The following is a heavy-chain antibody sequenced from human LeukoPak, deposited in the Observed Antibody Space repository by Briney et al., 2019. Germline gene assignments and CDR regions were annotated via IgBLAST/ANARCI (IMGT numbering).Heavy chain of an antibody. D-gene: IGHD4-23*01. V-gene: IGHV3-23*01. J-gene: IGHJ4*02. CDR3: AKDLPRNYGGPYYFDY. CDR1: GFTVSTNY. CDR2: ISGSGGST. Sequence: GGSLRLSCAASGFTVSTNYMTWIRQAPGEGLEWVSAISGSGGSTYYADSVKGRFTISRDNSKNTLYLQMNSLRAEDTAVYYCAKDLPRNYGGPYYFDYWGQGTLVTVSS.